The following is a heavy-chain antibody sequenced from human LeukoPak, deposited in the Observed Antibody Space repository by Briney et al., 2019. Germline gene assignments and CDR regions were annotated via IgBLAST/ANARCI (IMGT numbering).Heavy chain of an antibody. CDR1: GLTFSSYW. CDR3: ATQRDY. CDR2: INQDGSEK. V-gene: IGHV3-7*02. Sequence: GGPLRLSCAASGLTFSSYWMSWVRQAPGKGLEWVANINQDGSEKYYVDSVKGRLTISRDNAKNSLYLQMNSLRAEDTAVYYCATQRDYWGQGTLVTVSS. J-gene: IGHJ4*02.